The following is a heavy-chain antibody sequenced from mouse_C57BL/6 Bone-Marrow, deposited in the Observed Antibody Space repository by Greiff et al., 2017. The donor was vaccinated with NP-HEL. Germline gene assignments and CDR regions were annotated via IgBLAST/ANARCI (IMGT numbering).Heavy chain of an antibody. CDR3: ARGGLYYPGYYYAMDY. V-gene: IGHV1-80*01. D-gene: IGHD1-1*01. J-gene: IGHJ4*01. CDR1: GYAFSSYW. Sequence: QVQLKQSGAELVKPGASVKISCKASGYAFSSYWMNWVKQRPGKGLEWIGQIYPGDGDTNYNGKFKGKATLTADKSSSTAYMQLSSLTSEDSAVYFCARGGLYYPGYYYAMDYWGQGTSVTVSS. CDR2: IYPGDGDT.